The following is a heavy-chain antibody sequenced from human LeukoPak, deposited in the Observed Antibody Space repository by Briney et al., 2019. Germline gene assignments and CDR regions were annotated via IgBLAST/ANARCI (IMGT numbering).Heavy chain of an antibody. D-gene: IGHD2-15*01. CDR3: ARAHPHLYCSGGSCYPYYFDY. V-gene: IGHV1-46*01. Sequence: VASVKVSCKASGYTFTGYYMHWVRQAPGQGLEWMGIINPSGGSTSYAQKFQGRVTMTRDMSTSTVYMELSSLRSEDTAVYYCARAHPHLYCSGGSCYPYYFDYWGQGTLVTVSS. CDR2: INPSGGST. J-gene: IGHJ4*02. CDR1: GYTFTGYY.